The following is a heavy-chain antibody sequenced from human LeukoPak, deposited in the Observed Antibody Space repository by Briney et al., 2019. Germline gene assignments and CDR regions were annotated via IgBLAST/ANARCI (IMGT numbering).Heavy chain of an antibody. Sequence: SETLSLTCAVSGGSISSYYWSWIRQPPGKGLEWIGYIYYSGSTNYNPSLKSRVTISVDTSKNQFSLKLSSVTAADTAVYYCARAQYDSSGYLFDYWGQGTLVTVSS. V-gene: IGHV4-59*01. D-gene: IGHD3-22*01. CDR2: IYYSGST. J-gene: IGHJ4*02. CDR3: ARAQYDSSGYLFDY. CDR1: GGSISSYY.